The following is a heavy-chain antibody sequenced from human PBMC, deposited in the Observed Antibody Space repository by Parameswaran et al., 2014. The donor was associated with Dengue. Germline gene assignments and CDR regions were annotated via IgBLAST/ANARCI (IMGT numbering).Heavy chain of an antibody. D-gene: IGHD3-10*01. V-gene: IGHV3-48*01. Sequence: VRQAPGKGLEWVSYISSSSATIYYADSVKGRFTISRDNAKNSLYLQMNSLRAEDTALYYCTRAGSGGYIYFQHWGQGTLVTVSS. CDR3: TRAGSGGYIYFQH. J-gene: IGHJ1*01. CDR2: ISSSSATI.